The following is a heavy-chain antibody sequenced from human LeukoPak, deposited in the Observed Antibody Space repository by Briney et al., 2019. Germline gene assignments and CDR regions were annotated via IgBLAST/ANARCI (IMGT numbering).Heavy chain of an antibody. Sequence: AASVKVSCTASGGTFSSYAISWVRQAPGQGLEWMGWINPNSGGTNYAQKFQGRVTMTRDTSISTAYMELSRLRSDDTAVYYCARLLIAAAGIPFDYWGQGTLVTVSS. V-gene: IGHV1-2*02. CDR2: INPNSGGT. CDR3: ARLLIAAAGIPFDY. CDR1: GGTFSSYA. D-gene: IGHD6-13*01. J-gene: IGHJ4*02.